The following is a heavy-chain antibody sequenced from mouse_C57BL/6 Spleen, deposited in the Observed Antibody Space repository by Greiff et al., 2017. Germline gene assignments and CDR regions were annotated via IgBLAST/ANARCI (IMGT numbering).Heavy chain of an antibody. V-gene: IGHV5-16*01. CDR3: ARVSDNTRRDY. CDR1: GFTFSDYY. D-gene: IGHD3-2*02. J-gene: IGHJ2*01. CDR2: INYDGSST. Sequence: EVQLVESEGGLVQPGSSMKLSCTASGFTFSDYYMAWVRQVPEKGLEWVANINYDGSSTYYLDSLKSRFIISRDNAKNILYLQMSSLKSEDTATYYCARVSDNTRRDYWGQGTTLTVSS.